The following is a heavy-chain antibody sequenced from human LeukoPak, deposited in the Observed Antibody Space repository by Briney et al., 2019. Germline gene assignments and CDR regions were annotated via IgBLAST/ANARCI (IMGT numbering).Heavy chain of an antibody. J-gene: IGHJ4*02. V-gene: IGHV4-59*08. CDR2: VYYTGDT. D-gene: IGHD2-15*01. Sequence: SETLSLTCTVSGGSITNYYWSWIRQPPGKGLEWIGYVYYTGDTNYNPSLMSRVTISADTSKNRASLKLTSVTAADTALYYCARGYCSGGSCSSFHDHWGQGTLVTVSS. CDR1: GGSITNYY. CDR3: ARGYCSGGSCSSFHDH.